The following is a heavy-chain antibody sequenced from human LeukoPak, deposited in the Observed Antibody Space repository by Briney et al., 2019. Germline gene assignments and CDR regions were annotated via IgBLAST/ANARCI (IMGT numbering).Heavy chain of an antibody. J-gene: IGHJ4*02. Sequence: SETLSLTCTVSGGSISSHYWSWIRQPPGKGLEWIGYIYYSGSTNYNPSLKSRVTISVDTSKNQFSLKLSSVTAADTAVYYCARGVPTLDYWGQGTLVTVSS. V-gene: IGHV4-59*11. CDR3: ARGVPTLDY. D-gene: IGHD3-3*01. CDR1: GGSISSHY. CDR2: IYYSGST.